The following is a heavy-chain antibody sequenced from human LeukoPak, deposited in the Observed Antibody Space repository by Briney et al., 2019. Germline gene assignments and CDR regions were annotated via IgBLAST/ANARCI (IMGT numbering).Heavy chain of an antibody. CDR1: GGTFSSYA. V-gene: IGHV1-69*05. Sequence: ASVKVSCKASGGTFSSYAISWVRQAPGQGLEWMGGIIPIFGTANYAQKFQGRVTITTDESTSTAYMELSSLRSEDTAVYYCARSDCGGDCSDPYFDYWDQGTLVTVSS. D-gene: IGHD2-21*02. CDR3: ARSDCGGDCSDPYFDY. J-gene: IGHJ4*02. CDR2: IIPIFGTA.